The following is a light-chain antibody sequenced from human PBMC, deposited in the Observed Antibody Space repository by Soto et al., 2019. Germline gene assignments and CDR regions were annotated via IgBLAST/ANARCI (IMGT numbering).Light chain of an antibody. J-gene: IGKJ1*01. Sequence: EIVLTQSVGTLSLSPGERATLSCRASQTVRGNYLAWFQQKPGQSPRLLIYAASTRAAGVPDRFSGSGSGTDFFLTINRLEPEDFAVYYCNHYGPAPWTVGQGTKVEMK. V-gene: IGKV3-20*01. CDR1: QTVRGNY. CDR3: NHYGPAPWT. CDR2: AAS.